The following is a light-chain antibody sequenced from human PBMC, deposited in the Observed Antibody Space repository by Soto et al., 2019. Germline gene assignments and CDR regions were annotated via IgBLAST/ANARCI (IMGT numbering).Light chain of an antibody. Sequence: EIVLTQSPGTLSWSLGERATLSCRASQSVSQYLAWYQQKPGQAPRLLIYGASSRANGIPDSFSGSGSGTDFTLTINGLEPEDFAVYYCQQYATSARLTFGPGTNVDI. CDR1: QSVSQY. V-gene: IGKV3-20*01. CDR3: QQYATSARLT. CDR2: GAS. J-gene: IGKJ3*01.